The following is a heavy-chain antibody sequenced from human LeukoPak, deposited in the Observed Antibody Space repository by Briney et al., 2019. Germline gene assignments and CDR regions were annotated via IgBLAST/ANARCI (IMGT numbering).Heavy chain of an antibody. CDR3: ATNTMFRGIHAFDI. CDR1: GYSFTTYW. Sequence: GESLKISCKGSGYSFTTYWIGWVRQMPGKGLEWMGIIYPGDSDTRYSPSFQGQVTISADKSVSTAYLQWSSLKASDSAMYYCATNTMFRGIHAFDIWGQGTMVTVSS. D-gene: IGHD3-10*01. CDR2: IYPGDSDT. V-gene: IGHV5-51*01. J-gene: IGHJ3*02.